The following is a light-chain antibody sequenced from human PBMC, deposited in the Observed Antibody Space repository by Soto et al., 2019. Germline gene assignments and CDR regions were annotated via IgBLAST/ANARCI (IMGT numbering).Light chain of an antibody. CDR3: QGWT. CDR1: QSISSW. CDR2: DAS. V-gene: IGKV1-5*01. J-gene: IGKJ1*01. Sequence: DIQMTQSPSTLSASVGDRVTITCRASQSISSWLAWYQQKPGKAPKLLIYDASSLESGVPSRFSGSRSGTEFTLTISSLQPDDFATYYCQGWTFGQGTKVEIK.